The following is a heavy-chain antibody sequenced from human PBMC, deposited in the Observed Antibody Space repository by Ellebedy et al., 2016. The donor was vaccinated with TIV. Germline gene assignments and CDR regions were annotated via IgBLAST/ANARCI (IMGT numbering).Heavy chain of an antibody. CDR3: AREGYESGGRTNSANDY. V-gene: IGHV4-39*07. CDR1: GASIAGSTYY. D-gene: IGHD1/OR15-1a*01. Sequence: MPSETLSLTCSVSGASIAGSTYYWAWIRQPPGKGLEWIGNIYYSWSNHYNPSLKSRVTISVDTPKNPFSLRLTSVTAVDTAVYYCAREGYESGGRTNSANDYWGQGTLVTVSS. J-gene: IGHJ4*02. CDR2: IYYSWSN.